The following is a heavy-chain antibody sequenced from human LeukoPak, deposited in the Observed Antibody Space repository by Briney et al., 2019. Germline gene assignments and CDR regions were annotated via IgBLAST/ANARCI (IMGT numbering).Heavy chain of an antibody. Sequence: GGSLRLSCAAPGFTFSSYWMTWVRQAPGKGLEWVANIKQDGSDKYYVDSVRGRFTVSRDNAKNSLYLQMNTLRAEDTAVYYCARGGTPQVRVAINWFDPWGQGTLVTVSP. CDR3: ARGGTPQVRVAINWFDP. D-gene: IGHD3-16*01. CDR1: GFTFSSYW. J-gene: IGHJ5*02. V-gene: IGHV3-7*03. CDR2: IKQDGSDK.